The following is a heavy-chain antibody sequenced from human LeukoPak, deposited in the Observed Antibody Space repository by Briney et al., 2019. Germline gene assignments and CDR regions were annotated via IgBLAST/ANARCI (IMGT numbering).Heavy chain of an antibody. J-gene: IGHJ4*02. CDR2: ITSKSGDT. V-gene: IGHV1-2*02. D-gene: IGHD3-3*02. CDR1: GYTFSDFY. CDR3: ARVRLADERAWAY. Sequence: ASVKVSCKASGYTFSDFYIHWVRQAPGQGLEYVGWITSKSGDTYSPQRFQGRVTMTRDASISTAYMELSSLRSDDTAVYFCARVRLADERAWAYWGQGTLVTVSS.